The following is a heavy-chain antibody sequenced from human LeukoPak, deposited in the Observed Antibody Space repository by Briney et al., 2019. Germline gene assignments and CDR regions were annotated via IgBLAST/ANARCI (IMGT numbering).Heavy chain of an antibody. CDR1: GSTFSSYW. Sequence: PGGSLRLSCVASGSTFSSYWMHWVRQAPGKGLVWVSRISGDGTSTIYADSVKGRFTISRDNAKNTLYLQMNNLRAEDTAVYYCVRATTKDYFDYWGQGTVVSVSS. J-gene: IGHJ4*02. CDR2: ISGDGTST. V-gene: IGHV3-74*01. CDR3: VRATTKDYFDY. D-gene: IGHD5-24*01.